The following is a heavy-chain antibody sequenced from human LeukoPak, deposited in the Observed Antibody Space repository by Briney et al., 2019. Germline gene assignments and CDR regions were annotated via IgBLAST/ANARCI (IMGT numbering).Heavy chain of an antibody. Sequence: ASVKVSCKASGYTFTNYDMNWVRQATGQGLEWMGWMNPNSGNTGYAQKFQGRVTMTRNTSISTAYMELSSLRSEDTAVYYCARAMAAAGSNWFDPWGQGTLVTVSS. CDR2: MNPNSGNT. CDR1: GYTFTNYD. J-gene: IGHJ5*02. D-gene: IGHD6-13*01. CDR3: ARAMAAAGSNWFDP. V-gene: IGHV1-8*01.